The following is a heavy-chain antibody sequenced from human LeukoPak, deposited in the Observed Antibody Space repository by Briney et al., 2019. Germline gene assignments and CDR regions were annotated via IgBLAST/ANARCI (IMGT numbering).Heavy chain of an antibody. Sequence: SVKVSCKASGGTFSSYAISWVRQAPGQGLEWMGGIIPIFGTANYAQKFQGRVTITADESTSTAYMELSSLRSEDTAVYYCAREXGXXVPGTKPYFDYWGQGTLVTVSS. CDR1: GGTFSSYA. J-gene: IGHJ4*02. CDR2: IIPIFGTA. V-gene: IGHV1-69*13. CDR3: AREXGXXVPGTKPYFDY. D-gene: IGHD1-14*01.